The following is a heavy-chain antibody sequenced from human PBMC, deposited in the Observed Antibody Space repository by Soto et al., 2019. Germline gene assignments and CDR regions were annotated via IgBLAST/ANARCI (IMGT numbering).Heavy chain of an antibody. CDR3: AKARVRIVGANSFDY. V-gene: IGHV3-30*18. J-gene: IGHJ4*02. CDR1: GFTFSNYG. Sequence: QVQLVQSGGGVVQPGGSLRLSCVGSGFTFSNYGMHWVRQPPGKGLEWVALISDDGDKRYYADSVRGRLIISRDNSKDTRYLQMNGMGPDDPAVYFVAKARVRIVGANSFDYWGQGPRSPSPQ. CDR2: ISDDGDKR. D-gene: IGHD1-26*01.